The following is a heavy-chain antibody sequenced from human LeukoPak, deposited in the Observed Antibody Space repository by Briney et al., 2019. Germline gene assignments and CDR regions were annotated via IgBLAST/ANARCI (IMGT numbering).Heavy chain of an antibody. CDR3: ARPPYYYDSSGTQDY. CDR1: GGSFSGYY. V-gene: IGHV4-34*01. CDR2: INHSGST. Sequence: SETLSLTCAVYGGSFSGYYWSWIRQPPGKGLEWIGEINHSGSTNYNPSLKGRVTISVDTSKNQFSLKLSSVTAADTAVYYCARPPYYYDSSGTQDYWGQGTLVTVSS. D-gene: IGHD3-22*01. J-gene: IGHJ4*02.